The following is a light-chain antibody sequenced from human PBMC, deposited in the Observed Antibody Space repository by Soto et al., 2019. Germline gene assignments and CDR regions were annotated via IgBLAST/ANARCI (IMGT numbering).Light chain of an antibody. V-gene: IGKV1-9*01. J-gene: IGKJ5*01. CDR3: QQLNSYPIT. CDR2: AAS. Sequence: DIQMTQSPSTLSASVGDRVSITCRASQRVNSCLAWYQQKPGKAPKLLIYAASTLQSGVPSRFSGSGSGTEFTLTISRLQPEDFATYYCQQLNSYPITFGQGTRLEIK. CDR1: QRVNSC.